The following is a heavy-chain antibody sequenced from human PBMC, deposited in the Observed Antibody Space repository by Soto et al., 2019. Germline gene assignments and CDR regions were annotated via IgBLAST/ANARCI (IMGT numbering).Heavy chain of an antibody. CDR2: ISWNSGSI. Sequence: GGSLRLSCAASGFTFDDYAMHWVRQAPGKGLEWVSGISWNSGSIGYADSVKGRFTISRDNAKNSLYLQMNSLRAEDTALYYCAKAATVTFYYGMDVWGQGTTVT. J-gene: IGHJ6*02. V-gene: IGHV3-9*01. CDR3: AKAATVTFYYGMDV. CDR1: GFTFDDYA. D-gene: IGHD4-4*01.